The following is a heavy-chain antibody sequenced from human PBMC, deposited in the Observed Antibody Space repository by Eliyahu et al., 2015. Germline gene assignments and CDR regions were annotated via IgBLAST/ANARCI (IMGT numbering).Heavy chain of an antibody. V-gene: IGHV3-11*01. D-gene: IGHD3-9*01. J-gene: IGHJ6*02. CDR2: ISSSGSTI. Sequence: GLEWVSYISSSGSTIYYADSVKGRFTISRDNAKNSLYLQMNSLRAEDTAVYYCARDSVRDHWTARYFDWLANYYGMDVWGQGTTVTVSS. CDR3: ARDSVRDHWTARYFDWLANYYGMDV.